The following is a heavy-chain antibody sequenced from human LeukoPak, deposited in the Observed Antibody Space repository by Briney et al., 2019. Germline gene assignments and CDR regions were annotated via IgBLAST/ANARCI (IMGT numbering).Heavy chain of an antibody. CDR3: AREGYSYGHNWFDP. V-gene: IGHV3-48*03. CDR2: ISSSGSTI. CDR1: GFTFSSYE. Sequence: GGSLRLFCAASGFTFSSYEMNWVRQAPGKGLEWVSYISSSGSTIYYADSVKGRFTISRDNAKNSLYLQMNSLRAEDTAVYYCAREGYSYGHNWFDPWGQGTLVTVSS. D-gene: IGHD5-18*01. J-gene: IGHJ5*02.